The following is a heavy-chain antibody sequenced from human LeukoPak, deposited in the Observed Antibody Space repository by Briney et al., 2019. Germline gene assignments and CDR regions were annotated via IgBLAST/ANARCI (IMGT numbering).Heavy chain of an antibody. CDR1: GFTFSSYS. CDR3: ASTETYYDILTGYSPGDYFDY. CDR2: ISSSSGYI. Sequence: GGSLRLSCAASGFTFSSYSMNWVRQAPGKGLEWVSSISSSSGYIYYADSVKGRFTISRDNAKNSLYLQMNSLRAEDTAVYYCASTETYYDILTGYSPGDYFDYWGQGTLVTVSS. V-gene: IGHV3-21*01. J-gene: IGHJ4*02. D-gene: IGHD3-9*01.